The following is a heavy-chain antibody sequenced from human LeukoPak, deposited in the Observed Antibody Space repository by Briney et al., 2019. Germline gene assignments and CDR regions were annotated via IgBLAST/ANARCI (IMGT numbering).Heavy chain of an antibody. CDR2: IKYDGSER. V-gene: IGHV3-7*03. J-gene: IGHJ6*03. CDR1: GFTFRTYW. D-gene: IGHD1-26*01. CDR3: AKGAGGYYYYMDV. Sequence: GGSLRLSCAASGFTFRTYWMSWVRQAPGKGLEGVANIKYDGSERYYVDSVKGRFTISRDNAKNSLYLQMDSLRAEDIALYYCAKGAGGYYYYMDVWGKGTTVTVSS.